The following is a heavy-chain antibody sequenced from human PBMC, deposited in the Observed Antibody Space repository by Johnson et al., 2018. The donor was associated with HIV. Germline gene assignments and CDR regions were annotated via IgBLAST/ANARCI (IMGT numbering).Heavy chain of an antibody. D-gene: IGHD3-22*01. CDR1: GFTFSDYY. CDR3: ARIIIEYYYESSGGAFDI. Sequence: HVQLVESGGGLVKPGGSLRLSCAASGFTFSDYYMSWIRQAPGKGLEWVSYITGSGTVVYYADSVKGRFTISRDNAKNSLYLQMNSLRAEDTALYYCARIIIEYYYESSGGAFDIWGQGTMITVSS. CDR2: ITGSGTVV. J-gene: IGHJ3*02. V-gene: IGHV3-11*01.